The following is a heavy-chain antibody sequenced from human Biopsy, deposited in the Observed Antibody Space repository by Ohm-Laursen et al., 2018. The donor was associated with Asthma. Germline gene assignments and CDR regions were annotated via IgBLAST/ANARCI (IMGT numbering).Heavy chain of an antibody. V-gene: IGHV4-39*02. D-gene: IGHD6-6*01. J-gene: IGHJ2*01. CDR3: ARAVSSSSYWYFDL. CDR1: GDAMSTSGSY. CDR2: IYYSGRT. Sequence: GTLSLTCFVSGDAMSTSGSYWGWIRQSPGKGLEWIGSIYYSGRTYYNPSLESRVTISQDTSKNHFSLKVTSVTAADTAVYYCARAVSSSSYWYFDLWGRGDPVTVSS.